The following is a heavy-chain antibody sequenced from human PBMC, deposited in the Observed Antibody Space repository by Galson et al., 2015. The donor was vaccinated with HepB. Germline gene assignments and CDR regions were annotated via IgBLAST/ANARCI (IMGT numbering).Heavy chain of an antibody. Sequence: SVKVSCKASGYTFTSYGISWARQAPGQGLEWMGWISAYNGNTNYAQKLQGRVTMTTDTSTSTAYMELRSLRSDDTAVYYCARGGPGYTYGFSYYYYYGMDVWGQGTTVTVSS. J-gene: IGHJ6*02. V-gene: IGHV1-18*04. CDR1: GYTFTSYG. D-gene: IGHD5-18*01. CDR3: ARGGPGYTYGFSYYYYYGMDV. CDR2: ISAYNGNT.